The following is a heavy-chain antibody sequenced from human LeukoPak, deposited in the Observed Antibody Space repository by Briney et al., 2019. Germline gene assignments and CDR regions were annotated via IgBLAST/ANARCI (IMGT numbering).Heavy chain of an antibody. CDR2: IYSGGST. Sequence: GGSLRLSCAASGFTVSSNYMNWVRQAPGKGLEWVSVIYSGGSTFYADSVKGRFNISRDNSKNTLFLQMKSLRAEDTAVYYCATSTTFRGNFQHWGQGTLVTVSS. CDR3: ATSTTFRGNFQH. CDR1: GFTVSSNY. V-gene: IGHV3-66*01. D-gene: IGHD3-10*01. J-gene: IGHJ1*01.